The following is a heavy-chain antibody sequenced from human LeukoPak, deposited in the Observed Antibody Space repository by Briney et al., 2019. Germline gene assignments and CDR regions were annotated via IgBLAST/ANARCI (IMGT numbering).Heavy chain of an antibody. CDR2: IYHSGST. CDR1: GGSISSSNW. CDR3: ARHYDFWSSFFDY. Sequence: PSETLSLTCAVSGGSISSSNWWSRVRQPPGKGLEWIGEIYHSGSTNYNPSLKSRVTISVDKSKNQFSLKLSSVTAADTAVYYCARHYDFWSSFFDYWGQGTLVTVSS. D-gene: IGHD3-3*01. J-gene: IGHJ4*02. V-gene: IGHV4-4*02.